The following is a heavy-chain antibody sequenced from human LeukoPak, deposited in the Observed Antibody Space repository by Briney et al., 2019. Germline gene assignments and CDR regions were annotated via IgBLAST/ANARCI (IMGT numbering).Heavy chain of an antibody. CDR1: GFTFSSNY. CDR3: ARDLFAAAGTLDY. D-gene: IGHD6-13*01. J-gene: IGHJ4*02. V-gene: IGHV3-53*01. Sequence: GGSLRLSCAASGFTFSSNYMSWVRQAPGKGLEWVSVIYSGGSTYYADSVKGRFTISRDNSKNTLYLQMNSLRAEDTAVYYCARDLFAAAGTLDYWGQGTLVTVSS. CDR2: IYSGGST.